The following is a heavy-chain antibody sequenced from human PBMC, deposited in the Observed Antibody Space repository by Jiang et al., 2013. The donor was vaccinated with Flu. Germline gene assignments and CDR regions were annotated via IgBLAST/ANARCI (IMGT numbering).Heavy chain of an antibody. D-gene: IGHD3-16*02. CDR3: AKLSTFGGVIVMGAFDI. J-gene: IGHJ3*02. V-gene: IGHV3-23*01. CDR2: ISGSGGST. Sequence: SAISGSGGSTYYADSVKGRFTISRDNSKNTLYLQMNSLRAEDTAVYYCAKLSTFGGVIVMGAFDIWGQGTMVTVSS.